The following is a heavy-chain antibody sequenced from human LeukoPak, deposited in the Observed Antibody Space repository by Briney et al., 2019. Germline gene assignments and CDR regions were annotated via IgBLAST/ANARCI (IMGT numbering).Heavy chain of an antibody. V-gene: IGHV3-23*01. D-gene: IGHD3-10*01. CDR3: AIYYYGSGSQYYFDY. J-gene: IGHJ4*02. Sequence: PGGSLRLSCAASGFTFSSYAMSWVRQAPGKGLEWVSAISGTGGSTNYADSVKGRFTISRDNSKNTLYLQMNSLRAEDTAVYYCAIYYYGSGSQYYFDYWGQGTLVTVSS. CDR1: GFTFSSYA. CDR2: ISGTGGST.